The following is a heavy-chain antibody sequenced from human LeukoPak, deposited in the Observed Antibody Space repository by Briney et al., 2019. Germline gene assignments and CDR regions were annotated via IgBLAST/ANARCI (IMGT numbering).Heavy chain of an antibody. J-gene: IGHJ6*02. D-gene: IGHD3-9*01. CDR3: ARGSPGSHYDILTGYYGMDV. CDR1: GFTFSSYP. CDR2: ISDSGGIT. Sequence: GGSLRLSCAASGFTFSSYPMTWVRQAPGKGPEWVSFISDSGGITYYADSVKGRFTISRDNSKNTLYLQMNSLRAEDTAVYYCARGSPGSHYDILTGYYGMDVWGQGTTVTVSS. V-gene: IGHV3-23*01.